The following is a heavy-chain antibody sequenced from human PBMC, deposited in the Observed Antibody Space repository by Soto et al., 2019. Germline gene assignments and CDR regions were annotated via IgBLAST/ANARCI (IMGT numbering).Heavy chain of an antibody. Sequence: EVQLLESGGGLVQPGGSLRLSCAASGFTFSSYAMSWVRQAPGRGLEWVSSTSASGGGTYYADSVKDRFTISRDNSKNTLYLQMNNLRSEDTAVYYCAKDLENYYDFWSGYYSGFDPWGQGTLVTVSS. J-gene: IGHJ5*02. D-gene: IGHD3-3*01. CDR1: GFTFSSYA. CDR2: TSASGGGT. CDR3: AKDLENYYDFWSGYYSGFDP. V-gene: IGHV3-23*01.